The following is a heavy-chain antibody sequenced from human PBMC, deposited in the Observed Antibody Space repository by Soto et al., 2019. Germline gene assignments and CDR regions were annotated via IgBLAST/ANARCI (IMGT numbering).Heavy chain of an antibody. V-gene: IGHV4-34*01. D-gene: IGHD2-8*01. Sequence: SETLSLTCAVYGGSFSGYYWSWIRQPPGKGLEWIGEINHSGSTNYNPSLKSRVTISVDTSKNQFSLKLSSVTAADTAVYYCARRRYCTNGVCRTVNWFDPWGQGTLVTVSS. CDR3: ARRRYCTNGVCRTVNWFDP. CDR2: INHSGST. CDR1: GGSFSGYY. J-gene: IGHJ5*02.